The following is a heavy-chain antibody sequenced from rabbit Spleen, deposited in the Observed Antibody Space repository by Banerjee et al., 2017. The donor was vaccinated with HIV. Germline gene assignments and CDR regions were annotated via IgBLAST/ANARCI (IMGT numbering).Heavy chain of an antibody. CDR1: GFDFSSYG. V-gene: IGHV1S39*01. Sequence: QEQLVESGGGLVQPGGSLKLSCKASGFDFSSYGVSWVRQAPGKGLEWIGYIDPLFGNTYYANWVNGRFSISKTSSTTVTLQMTSLTVADTATYFCARDTGTSFSSYGMDLWGPGTLVTVS. J-gene: IGHJ6*01. CDR3: ARDTGTSFSSYGMDL. D-gene: IGHD7-1*01. CDR2: IDPLFGNT.